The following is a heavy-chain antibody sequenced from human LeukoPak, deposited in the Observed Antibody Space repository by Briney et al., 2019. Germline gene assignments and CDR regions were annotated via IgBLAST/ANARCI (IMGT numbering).Heavy chain of an antibody. CDR3: ARGGVEYSSSEPFDY. J-gene: IGHJ4*02. D-gene: IGHD6-6*01. Sequence: GASVKVSCKASGYTFTSYGISWVRQAPGQGLEWMGGIIPIFGTANYAQKFQGRVTITADESTSTAYMELSSLRSEDTAVYYCARGGVEYSSSEPFDYWGQGTLVTVSS. V-gene: IGHV1-69*13. CDR1: GYTFTSYG. CDR2: IIPIFGTA.